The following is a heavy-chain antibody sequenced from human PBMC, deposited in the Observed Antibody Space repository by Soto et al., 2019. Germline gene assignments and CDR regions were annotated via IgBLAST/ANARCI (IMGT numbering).Heavy chain of an antibody. CDR2: IYWDDDR. J-gene: IGHJ4*02. D-gene: IGHD3-16*01. Sequence: QITLKESGPTLVKPTQTLTLTCTLSGFSLSTTTVGVGWIRQPPGKALEWLALIYWDDDRRYIPSLKNRLTITKDTSGRQVGLTMTNMDPVDRSTYYCAQITPVDFKGYDFDYWGPGILVTVSS. V-gene: IGHV2-5*02. CDR1: GFSLSTTTVG. CDR3: AQITPVDFKGYDFDY.